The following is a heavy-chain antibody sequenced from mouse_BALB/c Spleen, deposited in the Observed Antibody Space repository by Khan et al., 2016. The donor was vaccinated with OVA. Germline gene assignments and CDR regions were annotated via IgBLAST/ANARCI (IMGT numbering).Heavy chain of an antibody. CDR2: ISTYSGNT. CDR1: GYTFTDYA. CDR3: ESGRCGHYDGFAY. Sequence: QVRLQQSGPELVRPGASVKISCKGSGYTFTDYAMHWVKQRHAKSLEWIGDISTYSGNTNYNQKFKGKATMTVDKSSSTAYMELASLTSEDSAIAYYESGRCGHYDGFAYWGQGTLVTVSA. J-gene: IGHJ3*01. D-gene: IGHD1-2*01. V-gene: IGHV1S137*01.